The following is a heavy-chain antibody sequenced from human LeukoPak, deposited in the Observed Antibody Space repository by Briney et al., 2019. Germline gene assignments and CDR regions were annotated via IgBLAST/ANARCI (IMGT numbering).Heavy chain of an antibody. Sequence: GGSLRLSCAASGFTFSSYGMHWVRQAPGKGLEWVSSISSSSSYIYYADSVKGRFTISRDNAKNSLYLQMNSLRAEDTAVYYCARTKRDALDYWGQGTLVTVSS. CDR1: GFTFSSYG. D-gene: IGHD2-8*01. J-gene: IGHJ4*02. V-gene: IGHV3-21*01. CDR2: ISSSSSYI. CDR3: ARTKRDALDY.